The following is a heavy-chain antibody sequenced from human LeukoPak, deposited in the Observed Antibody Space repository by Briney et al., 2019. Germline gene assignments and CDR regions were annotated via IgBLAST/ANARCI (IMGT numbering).Heavy chain of an antibody. D-gene: IGHD4/OR15-4a*01. CDR1: GGSFSDYY. J-gene: IGHJ6*04. CDR2: ISHSGST. CDR3: ARSSTISPYYYYYGMDV. Sequence: AETLSLTCAVYGGSFSDYYWSWIHQPPGKGLEWIGEISHSGSTNYNPSLKSRVTISVDTSKNQFSLKLSSVTAADTAVYYCARSSTISPYYYYYGMDVWVKGTTVTVSS. V-gene: IGHV4-34*01.